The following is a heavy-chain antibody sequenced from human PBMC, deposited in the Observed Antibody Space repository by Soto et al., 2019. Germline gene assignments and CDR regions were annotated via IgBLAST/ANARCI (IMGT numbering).Heavy chain of an antibody. J-gene: IGHJ6*01. CDR2: ISYDGSNK. D-gene: IGHD1-26*01. V-gene: IGHV3-30*18. CDR3: AKNRVEIATIGAHYYYYGMDV. Sequence: QVQLVESGGGVVQPGRSLRLSCAASGFTFSSYGMHWVRQAPGKGLEWVAVISYDGSNKYYADSVKGRFTISRDNSKNTLYLQMNSLRAEDTAVYYCAKNRVEIATIGAHYYYYGMDVW. CDR1: GFTFSSYG.